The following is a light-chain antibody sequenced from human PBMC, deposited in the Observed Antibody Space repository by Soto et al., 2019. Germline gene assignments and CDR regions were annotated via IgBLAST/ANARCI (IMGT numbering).Light chain of an antibody. CDR1: QSVLYSSNNKNY. Sequence: DIVMTQSPDSLAVSLGERATFNCKSSQSVLYSSNNKNYLAWYQQKPGQPPKLLIYWASTRESGVPDRFSGSGSGTDFTLTISSLQAEDVAIYYCQQYYSTPRAFGQRTKVEIK. J-gene: IGKJ1*01. V-gene: IGKV4-1*01. CDR2: WAS. CDR3: QQYYSTPRA.